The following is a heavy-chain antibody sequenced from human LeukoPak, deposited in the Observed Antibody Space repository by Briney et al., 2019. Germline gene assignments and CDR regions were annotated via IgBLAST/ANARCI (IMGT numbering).Heavy chain of an antibody. V-gene: IGHV1-2*06. CDR1: GYTFTGYY. J-gene: IGHJ5*02. CDR3: ARGMVVAARDWFDP. CDR2: INPNSGGT. D-gene: IGHD2-15*01. Sequence: ASVKVSCKASGYTFTGYYMHWVRQAPGQGLEWMGRINPNSGGTNYAQKFQGRVTMTRNTSISTAYMELSSLRSEDTAVYYCARGMVVAARDWFDPWGQGTLVTVSS.